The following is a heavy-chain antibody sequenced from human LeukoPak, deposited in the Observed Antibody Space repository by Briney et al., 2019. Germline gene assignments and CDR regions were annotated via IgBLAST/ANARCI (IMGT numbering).Heavy chain of an antibody. CDR2: ISGSGGST. CDR3: AKGYYGSGFPFDY. Sequence: GGSLRPSCAASGFXFSSYAISWVRQAPGKGLEWVSAISGSGGSTYYADSVKGRFTISRDNSKNTLYLQMNSLRAEDTAVYYCAKGYYGSGFPFDYWGQGTLVTVSS. V-gene: IGHV3-23*01. D-gene: IGHD3-10*01. J-gene: IGHJ4*02. CDR1: GFXFSSYA.